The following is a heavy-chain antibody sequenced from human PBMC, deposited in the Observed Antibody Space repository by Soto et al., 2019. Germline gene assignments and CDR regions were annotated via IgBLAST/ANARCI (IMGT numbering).Heavy chain of an antibody. CDR2: IYGGDST. V-gene: IGHV3-66*04. CDR3: ARLIRGDY. J-gene: IGHJ4*02. D-gene: IGHD3-10*01. Sequence: EVQLVESGGGLVQPGGSLRLSCAASGLTVSSNYMNWVRQAPGKGLEWVSGIYGGDSTYYADSVKGRFTVSRDNSKNTFYLQMSSLRAEDTAVYCCARLIRGDYWGQGTLFTVSS. CDR1: GLTVSSNY.